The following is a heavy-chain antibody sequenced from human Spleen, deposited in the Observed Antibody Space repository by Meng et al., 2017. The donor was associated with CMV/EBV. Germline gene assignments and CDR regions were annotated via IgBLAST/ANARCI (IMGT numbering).Heavy chain of an antibody. D-gene: IGHD2-21*02. V-gene: IGHV1-2*02. CDR1: GGTFSSYA. J-gene: IGHJ4*02. CDR2: INPNSGGT. Sequence: ASVKVSCKASGGTFSSYAISWVRQAPGQGLEWMGWINPNSGGTNYVQKFQGRVTMTRDTSINTAYMELNRLRSDDTAVYYCARGPRVVVTSAVDYWGQGTLVTVSS. CDR3: ARGPRVVVTSAVDY.